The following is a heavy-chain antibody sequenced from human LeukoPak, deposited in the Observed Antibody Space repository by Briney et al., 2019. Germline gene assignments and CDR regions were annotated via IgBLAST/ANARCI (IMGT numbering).Heavy chain of an antibody. CDR3: ARVDTAMVHLDV. J-gene: IGHJ6*04. V-gene: IGHV4-38-2*02. D-gene: IGHD5-18*01. CDR2: IYHSGST. CDR1: GGSISSYY. Sequence: PSETLSLTCTVSGGSISSYYWSWIRQPPGKGLEWIGSIYHSGSTYYNPSLKSRVTISVDTSKNQFSLKLSSVTAADTAVYYCARVDTAMVHLDVWGKGTTVTVSS.